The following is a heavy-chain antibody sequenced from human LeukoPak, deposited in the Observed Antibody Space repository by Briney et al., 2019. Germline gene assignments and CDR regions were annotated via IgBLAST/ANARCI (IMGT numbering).Heavy chain of an antibody. D-gene: IGHD3-22*01. CDR2: ISGSGGSR. V-gene: IGHV3-23*01. Sequence: GGPLRLSCAASGFIFNTYAMSWARQAPGKGLECVSSISGSGGSRYSADAVKGRFTISKDNSKNSLYLQMNNLRAEDTAVYYCAKDRSQSHYDSSGYSFDYWGQGTLVTVSS. J-gene: IGHJ4*02. CDR3: AKDRSQSHYDSSGYSFDY. CDR1: GFIFNTYA.